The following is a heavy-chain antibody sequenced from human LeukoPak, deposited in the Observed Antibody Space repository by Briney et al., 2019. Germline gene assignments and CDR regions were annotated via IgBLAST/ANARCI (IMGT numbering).Heavy chain of an antibody. V-gene: IGHV3-33*01. CDR1: GFTFSSYG. D-gene: IGHD3-10*01. J-gene: IGHJ4*02. CDR2: IWYDGSNK. Sequence: GGSLRLSCAASGFTFSSYGMHWVRQAPGKGLEWVAVIWYDGSNKYYADSVKGRFTISRDNSKNTLYLQMNSLRAEDTAVYYCARGYGVRGVIITPGYWGQGTLVTVSS. CDR3: ARGYGVRGVIITPGY.